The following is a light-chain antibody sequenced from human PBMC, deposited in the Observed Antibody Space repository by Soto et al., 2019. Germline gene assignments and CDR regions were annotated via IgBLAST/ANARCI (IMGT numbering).Light chain of an antibody. V-gene: IGLV1-44*01. CDR2: GH. Sequence: QSVLTQPPSASGTPGQMVTVSCSGSSSNIGTNPVNWYQQFPGTAPKLLIYGHKRPSGVPDRFSGSKSGTSASLAISGLQSEDEADYYCAAWDDSLHGVVFGGGTKLTVL. J-gene: IGLJ2*01. CDR1: SSNIGTNP. CDR3: AAWDDSLHGVV.